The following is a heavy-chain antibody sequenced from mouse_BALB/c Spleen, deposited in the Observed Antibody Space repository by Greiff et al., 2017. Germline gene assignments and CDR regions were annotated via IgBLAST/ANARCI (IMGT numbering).Heavy chain of an antibody. CDR2: IDPANGNT. CDR1: GFNIKDTY. V-gene: IGHV14-3*02. Sequence: VQLQQSGAELVKPGASVKLSCTASGFNIKDTYMHWVKQRPEQGLEWIGRIDPANGNTKYDPKFQGKATITANTSSNTAYLQLSSLTSEDTAVYYCARGVYYGSSSYAMDYWGQGTSVTVSS. J-gene: IGHJ4*01. D-gene: IGHD1-1*01. CDR3: ARGVYYGSSSYAMDY.